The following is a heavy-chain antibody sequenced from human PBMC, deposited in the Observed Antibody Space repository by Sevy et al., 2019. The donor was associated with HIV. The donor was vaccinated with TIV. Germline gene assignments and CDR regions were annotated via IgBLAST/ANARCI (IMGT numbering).Heavy chain of an antibody. CDR3: ARVFGDYLDY. Sequence: GESLKISCAASGFTFSSYAMHWVRQAPGKGLEWVAVISYDGSNKYYADSVKGRFTISRDNSKNTLYLQMNSLRAEDTAVYYCARVFGDYLDYWGQGTLVTVSS. CDR2: ISYDGSNK. V-gene: IGHV3-30-3*01. D-gene: IGHD3-10*01. CDR1: GFTFSSYA. J-gene: IGHJ4*02.